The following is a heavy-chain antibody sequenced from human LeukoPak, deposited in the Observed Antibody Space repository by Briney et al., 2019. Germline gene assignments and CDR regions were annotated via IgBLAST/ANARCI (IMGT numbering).Heavy chain of an antibody. J-gene: IGHJ4*02. CDR3: AKGPYRDDYPRTGFDY. CDR1: GFSFSDYY. D-gene: IGHD5-24*01. CDR2: ISGSGGST. V-gene: IGHV3-23*01. Sequence: PGGSLRLSCAASGFSFSDYYMSWIRQAPGKGLEWVSGISGSGGSTYYADSVKGRFTISRDNSKNTLHLQMNSLRAEDTAVFYCAKGPYRDDYPRTGFDYWGQGALVTVSS.